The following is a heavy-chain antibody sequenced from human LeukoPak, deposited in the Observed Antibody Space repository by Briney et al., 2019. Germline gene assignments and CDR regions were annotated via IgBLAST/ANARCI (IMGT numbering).Heavy chain of an antibody. Sequence: PSETLSLTCTVSGYSISSGYYWGWIRQPPGKGLEWIGSIYHSGSTYYNPSLKSRVTISVDTSKNQFSLKLSSVTAADTAVYHCASANPYCSGGSCYRPYYYYYYYMDVWGKGTTVTVSS. J-gene: IGHJ6*03. CDR2: IYHSGST. V-gene: IGHV4-38-2*02. CDR3: ASANPYCSGGSCYRPYYYYYYYMDV. CDR1: GYSISSGYY. D-gene: IGHD2-15*01.